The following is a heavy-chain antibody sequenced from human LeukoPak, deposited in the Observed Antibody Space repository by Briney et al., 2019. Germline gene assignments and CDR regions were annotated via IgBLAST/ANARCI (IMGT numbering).Heavy chain of an antibody. J-gene: IGHJ4*02. CDR1: GFNFSSHS. V-gene: IGHV3-21*01. CDR2: IISSSSYI. CDR3: TRDFGGYCSGGRCYSGWSDY. D-gene: IGHD2-15*01. Sequence: GGSLRLSCAASGFNFSSHSMNWVRQAPGKGLEWVSRIISSSSYIYYADSVKGRFTISRDNAKNSLFLQMNSLRAEDTAVYYCTRDFGGYCSGGRCYSGWSDYWGQGTLVTVSS.